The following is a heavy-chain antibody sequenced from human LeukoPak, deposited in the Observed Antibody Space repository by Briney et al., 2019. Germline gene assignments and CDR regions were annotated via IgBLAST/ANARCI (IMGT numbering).Heavy chain of an antibody. V-gene: IGHV1-24*01. D-gene: IGHD3-10*01. CDR1: GYTLTELS. CDR2: FDPEDGET. Sequence: GASVKVSCKVSGYTLTELSMHWVRQAPGKGLEWMGGFDPEDGETIYAQKFQGRVTMTRDMSTSTVYMELSSLRSEDTAVYYCARFTMVRGIPFDYWGQGTLVTVSS. CDR3: ARFTMVRGIPFDY. J-gene: IGHJ4*02.